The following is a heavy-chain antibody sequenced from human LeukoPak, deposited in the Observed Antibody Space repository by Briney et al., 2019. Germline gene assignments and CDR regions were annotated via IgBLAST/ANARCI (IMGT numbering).Heavy chain of an antibody. Sequence: GGSLRLSCAASGFTFSNYAMSWVRQAPGKELEWVSALSGSGSNTYFADSVKGRFTISRDNSKNTLYLQMNSLRAEDTAVYYCARIVVVPAAYGDYWGQGTLVTVSS. CDR1: GFTFSNYA. J-gene: IGHJ4*02. CDR2: LSGSGSNT. V-gene: IGHV3-23*01. D-gene: IGHD2-2*01. CDR3: ARIVVVPAAYGDY.